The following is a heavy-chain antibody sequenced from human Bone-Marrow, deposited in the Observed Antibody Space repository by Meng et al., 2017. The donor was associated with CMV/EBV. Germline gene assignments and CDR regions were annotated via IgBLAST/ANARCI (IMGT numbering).Heavy chain of an antibody. D-gene: IGHD3-22*01. CDR1: GFTFSSYS. Sequence: GGSLRLSCAASGFTFSSYSMNWVRQAPGKGLEWVSSISSSSSYIYYADSVKGRFTISRDNAKNSLYLQMNSLRVGDTAVYYCARSYLILVAGRAFFDSWGQGTLVTVSS. J-gene: IGHJ4*02. CDR2: ISSSSSYI. V-gene: IGHV3-21*01. CDR3: ARSYLILVAGRAFFDS.